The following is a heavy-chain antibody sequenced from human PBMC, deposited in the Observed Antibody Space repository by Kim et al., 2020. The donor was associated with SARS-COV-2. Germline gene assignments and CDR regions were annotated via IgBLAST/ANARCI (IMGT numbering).Heavy chain of an antibody. CDR3: ARGEAGIVVVVGGF. D-gene: IGHD2-15*01. CDR2: ISYDGSNK. Sequence: GGSLRLSCAASGFTFSSYGMHWVRQAPGKGLEWVAVISYDGSNKYYADSVKGRFTISRDNSKNTLYLQMNRLRAEDTAVYYCARGEAGIVVVVGGFWGQGTLVTVSS. CDR1: GFTFSSYG. J-gene: IGHJ4*02. V-gene: IGHV3-33*05.